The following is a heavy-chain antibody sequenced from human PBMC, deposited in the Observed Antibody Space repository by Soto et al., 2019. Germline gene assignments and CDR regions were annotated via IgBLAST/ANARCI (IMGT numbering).Heavy chain of an antibody. Sequence: QVQLVQSGAEVKKPGASVKVSCKASGYTFTSYDINWVRQATGQGLEWMGWMNTNSGNTDYAQKFQGRVTMTRNTSTTKASTEPGSLESEDTADYYCAGDRCARSYPPPDYWGQGTLVTVSS. V-gene: IGHV1-8*01. D-gene: IGHD3-10*02. J-gene: IGHJ4*02. CDR3: AGDRCARSYPPPDY. CDR1: GYTFTSYD. CDR2: MNTNSGNT.